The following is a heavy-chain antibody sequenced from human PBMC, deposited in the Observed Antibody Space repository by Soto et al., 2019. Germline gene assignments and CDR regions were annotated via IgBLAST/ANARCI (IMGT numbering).Heavy chain of an antibody. Sequence: QAQLVQSGAEVKRPGASVKVPCKASGLTFPSDDIEWVRQTTGQGLEWMGWMNPISNSRGYTQNFQGRVTMTWNSPTSTAYMELSSLRSEDTAIYYCARYRTIAPMAFDIWGQGTLVTVSS. D-gene: IGHD3-9*01. J-gene: IGHJ3*02. CDR3: ARYRTIAPMAFDI. CDR1: GLTFPSDD. V-gene: IGHV1-8*01. CDR2: MNPISNSR.